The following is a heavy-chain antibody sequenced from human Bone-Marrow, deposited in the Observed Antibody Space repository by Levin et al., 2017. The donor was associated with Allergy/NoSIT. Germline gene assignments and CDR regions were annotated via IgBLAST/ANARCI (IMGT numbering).Heavy chain of an antibody. Sequence: SETLSLTCTVSGGSISSYYWSWIRQPPGKGLEWIGYIYYSGSTNYNPSLKSRVTISVDTSKNQFSLKLSSVTAADTAVYYCARVPSYSLEAFDIWGQGTMVTVSS. D-gene: IGHD2-15*01. V-gene: IGHV4-59*01. CDR1: GGSISSYY. J-gene: IGHJ3*02. CDR3: ARVPSYSLEAFDI. CDR2: IYYSGST.